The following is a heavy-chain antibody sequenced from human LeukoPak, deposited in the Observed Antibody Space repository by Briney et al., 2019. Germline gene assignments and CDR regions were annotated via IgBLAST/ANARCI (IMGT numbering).Heavy chain of an antibody. V-gene: IGHV3-30-3*01. CDR2: ISYDGSNL. J-gene: IGHJ4*02. CDR3: ARRVGASDY. CDR1: GFTFSSYG. Sequence: GGSLRLSCAASGFTFSSYGMHWVRQAPGKGLEWEAVISYDGSNLDYADSVKGRFTISRDNSKNTLYLQMNSLRAEDTAVYYCARRVGASDYWGQGTLVTVSS. D-gene: IGHD1-26*01.